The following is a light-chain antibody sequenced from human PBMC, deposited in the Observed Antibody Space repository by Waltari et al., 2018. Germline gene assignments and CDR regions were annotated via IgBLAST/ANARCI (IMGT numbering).Light chain of an antibody. CDR1: SSDVGGYNY. Sequence: QSALTQPASVSGSPGQSITISCTGTSSDVGGYNYVSWYQQHPGKAPKLMIYEVSNRPSGFSNRFSGSKSGNTASLTISGLQAEDEADYYCSSYTSFKWVFGGGTKLTVL. CDR2: EVS. CDR3: SSYTSFKWV. J-gene: IGLJ3*02. V-gene: IGLV2-14*01.